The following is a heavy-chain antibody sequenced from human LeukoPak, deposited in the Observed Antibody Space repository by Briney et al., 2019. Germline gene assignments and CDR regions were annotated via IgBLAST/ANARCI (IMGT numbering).Heavy chain of an antibody. V-gene: IGHV1-3*01. D-gene: IGHD3-22*01. CDR3: ARDPLFYYDGNGYFYYFDY. CDR2: LNPDNGNT. CDR1: GYTFTTYA. J-gene: IGHJ4*02. Sequence: GASVKVTCKASGYTFTTYAIHWVRQAPGQRLEWMGWLNPDNGNTKYSQKLQGRVTITSDTSASTAYMELSSLRSEDTAVYYCARDPLFYYDGNGYFYYFDYWGQGTLVTVSS.